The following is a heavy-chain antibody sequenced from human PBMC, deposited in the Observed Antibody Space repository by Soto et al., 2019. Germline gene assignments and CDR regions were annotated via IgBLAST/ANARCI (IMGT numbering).Heavy chain of an antibody. CDR3: ARSGFLEWLADYSYYHMDV. Sequence: QVQLVQSGAEVKKPGASVKVSCKASGYTFTSYGISWVRQAPGQGLEWMGWISSYNGHTNYAQKPQGRVTMTTDTSTRTVYMELRSLGSDDTAVYFCARSGFLEWLADYSYYHMDVWGQGTTVTVSS. D-gene: IGHD3-3*01. CDR1: GYTFTSYG. CDR2: ISSYNGHT. V-gene: IGHV1-18*01. J-gene: IGHJ6*02.